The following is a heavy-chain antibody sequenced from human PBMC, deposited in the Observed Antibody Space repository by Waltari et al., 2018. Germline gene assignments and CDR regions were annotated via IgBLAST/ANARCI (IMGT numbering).Heavy chain of an antibody. CDR2: MKQDGIEK. CDR1: GFPFGSYW. V-gene: IGHV3-7*01. CDR3: ARSLSEDIVPTTGVFFDY. D-gene: IGHD5-12*01. Sequence: VQLVEFGGDLVQPGGALRSSCAASGFPFGSYWMGWVRQAQGKGLEWVANMKQDGIEKFYVDSVKGRFTISRDNAKNALYLQMNGLRVEDTAVYYCARSLSEDIVPTTGVFFDYWGQGSLVTVSS. J-gene: IGHJ4*02.